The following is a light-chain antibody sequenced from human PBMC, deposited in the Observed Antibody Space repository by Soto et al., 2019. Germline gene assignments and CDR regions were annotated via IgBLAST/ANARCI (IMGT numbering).Light chain of an antibody. CDR2: AAS. V-gene: IGKV1-27*01. Sequence: DIQMTQSPSSLSASVGDRVTITCRASQGISSYLAWYQQRPGKVPKVLIYAASTLHSGVPSRFSGSGSGTDFTLTISNVQPEDVATYYCQNYYNAPATFGQGTKVEIK. CDR1: QGISSY. CDR3: QNYYNAPAT. J-gene: IGKJ1*01.